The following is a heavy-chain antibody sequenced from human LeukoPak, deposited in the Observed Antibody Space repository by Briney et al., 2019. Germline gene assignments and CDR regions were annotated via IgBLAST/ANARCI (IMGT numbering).Heavy chain of an antibody. CDR1: GGSISSYY. D-gene: IGHD1-7*01. CDR2: IYTSGST. V-gene: IGHV4-4*09. J-gene: IGHJ5*02. Sequence: SETLSLTCTASGGSISSYYWSWIRQPPGKGLEWIGYIYTSGSTNYNPSLKSRVTISVDTSKNQFSLKLSSVTAADTAVYYCARHQLELRWNSWFDPWGQGTLVTVSS. CDR3: ARHQLELRWNSWFDP.